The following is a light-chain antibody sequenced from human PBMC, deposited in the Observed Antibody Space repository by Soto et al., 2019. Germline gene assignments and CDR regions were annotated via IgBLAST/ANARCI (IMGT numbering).Light chain of an antibody. Sequence: DIQMTQSPSTLSASVGDSVTITCRARQSISSWLAWYQQKPGKAPKLLIYDASSLQSGVPSRFSGSGAGTEFTLTISSLPPDAFANYYCKQYNSYSPWRFGQGTKVEIK. CDR1: QSISSW. J-gene: IGKJ1*01. CDR2: DAS. V-gene: IGKV1-5*01. CDR3: KQYNSYSPWR.